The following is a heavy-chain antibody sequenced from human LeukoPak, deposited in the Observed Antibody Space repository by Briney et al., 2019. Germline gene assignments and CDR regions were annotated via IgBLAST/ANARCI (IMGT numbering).Heavy chain of an antibody. V-gene: IGHV4-59*01. CDR2: IYHSGST. Sequence: SETLSLTCTVSGGSISSYYWSWIRQPPGKGLEWIGYIYHSGSTKYNPSLKSRVTISVDTSKNQFSLKLSSVTAADTAVYYCARDGYSGNDGLWGQGSLITVSS. CDR1: GGSISSYY. D-gene: IGHD5-12*01. J-gene: IGHJ4*02. CDR3: ARDGYSGNDGL.